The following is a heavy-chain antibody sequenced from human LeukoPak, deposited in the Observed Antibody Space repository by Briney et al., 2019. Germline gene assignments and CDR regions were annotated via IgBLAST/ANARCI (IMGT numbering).Heavy chain of an antibody. CDR2: IYTSGST. J-gene: IGHJ4*02. V-gene: IGHV4-4*09. D-gene: IGHD3-10*01. Sequence: PSETLSLTCTVSGGSISSYYWSWIRQPPGKGLEWIGYIYTSGSTNYNPSLKSRVTISVDTSKNQFSLKLSSVTAADTAVYYCARVRERFGELRPYYFDYWGQGTLVTVSS. CDR3: ARVRERFGELRPYYFDY. CDR1: GGSISSYY.